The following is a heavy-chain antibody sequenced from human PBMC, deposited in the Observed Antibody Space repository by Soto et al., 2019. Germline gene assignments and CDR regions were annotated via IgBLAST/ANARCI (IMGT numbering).Heavy chain of an antibody. D-gene: IGHD6-13*01. Sequence: QVQLVESGGGVVQPGRSLRLSCAASGFTFSSYGMHWVRQAPGKGLEWVAVIWYDGSNKYYADSVKGRFTISRDNSKNTLYLQMNSLRAEDTAVYYCAREAGSSSWSGGFDYWGQGTLVTVSS. J-gene: IGHJ4*02. CDR2: IWYDGSNK. V-gene: IGHV3-33*01. CDR3: AREAGSSSWSGGFDY. CDR1: GFTFSSYG.